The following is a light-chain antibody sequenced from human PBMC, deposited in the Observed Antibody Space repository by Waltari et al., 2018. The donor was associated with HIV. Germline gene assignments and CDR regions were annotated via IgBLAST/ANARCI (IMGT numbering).Light chain of an antibody. CDR1: ALPKQY. V-gene: IGLV3-25*03. Sequence: SYELTQPPSVSVSPGQTARITCPGDALPKQYAYWYQQKAGQAPGLGIYKDSERPSGIPERFSGSSSGTTVTLTISGVQAEDEADYYCESADSSLWVFGGGTKLTVL. J-gene: IGLJ3*02. CDR3: ESADSSLWV. CDR2: KDS.